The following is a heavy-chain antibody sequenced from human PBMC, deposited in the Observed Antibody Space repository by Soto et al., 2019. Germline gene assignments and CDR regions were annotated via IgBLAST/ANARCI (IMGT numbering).Heavy chain of an antibody. CDR2: INHSGST. D-gene: IGHD2-8*01. Sequence: KTSQTRPRSWAVYGGSFSCYCWSWMRQPPGKGLEWIGEINHSGSTNYTPSLKSRVTISVDTSKNQFSLKLSSVTAADTAVYYCARDRYCTNGVCYNYYYYGMDVWGQGTTVTVSS. J-gene: IGHJ6*02. CDR1: GGSFSCYC. V-gene: IGHV4-34*01. CDR3: ARDRYCTNGVCYNYYYYGMDV.